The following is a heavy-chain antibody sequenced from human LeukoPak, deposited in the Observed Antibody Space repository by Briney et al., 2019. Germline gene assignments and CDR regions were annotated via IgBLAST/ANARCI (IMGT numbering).Heavy chain of an antibody. J-gene: IGHJ4*02. D-gene: IGHD3-22*01. Sequence: SETLSLTCAVYGGSFSGYYWSWIRQPPGKGLEWIGYIYYSGSTNYNPSLKSRVTISVDTSKNQFSLKLSSVTAADTAVYYCARRRPHYYDSSGSLDYWGQGTLVTVSS. CDR1: GGSFSGYY. V-gene: IGHV4-59*08. CDR2: IYYSGST. CDR3: ARRRPHYYDSSGSLDY.